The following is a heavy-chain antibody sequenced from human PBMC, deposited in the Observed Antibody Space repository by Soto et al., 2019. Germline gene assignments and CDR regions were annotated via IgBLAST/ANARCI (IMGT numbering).Heavy chain of an antibody. CDR3: ARGPQTSDF. CDR2: INTYNGET. D-gene: IGHD2-2*01. CDR1: GYTFTTYS. J-gene: IGHJ4*02. V-gene: IGHV1-18*04. Sequence: QVQLVQSGAEVKKPGASVKVSCKTSGYTFTTYSIAWVRQARGQGLEWMGWINTYNGETHYAQKFQGRLSVTAEPSTGTVYMELRGLTSGDTAVYFCARGPQTSDFWGQGTLVTVSS.